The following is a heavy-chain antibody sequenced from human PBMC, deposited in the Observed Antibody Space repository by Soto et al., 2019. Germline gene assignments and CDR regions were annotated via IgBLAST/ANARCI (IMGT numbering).Heavy chain of an antibody. CDR1: GFTFSSYA. Sequence: GGSLRLSCAASGFTFSSYAMSWVRQAPGKGLEWVSAISGSGGSTYYADSVKGRFTISRDNSKNTLYLQMNSLRAEGTAVYYCAKDRGAARHGGATAHFSWGQGTLVTVS. CDR2: ISGSGGST. CDR3: AKDRGAARHGGATAHFS. D-gene: IGHD6-6*01. V-gene: IGHV3-23*01. J-gene: IGHJ5*02.